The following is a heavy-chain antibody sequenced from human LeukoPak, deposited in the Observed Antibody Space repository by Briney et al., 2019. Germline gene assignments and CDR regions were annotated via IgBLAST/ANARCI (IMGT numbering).Heavy chain of an antibody. J-gene: IGHJ5*02. V-gene: IGHV1-46*01. Sequence: ASVKVSCKASGDTFTSYYIHWVRQAPGQGLEWMGIINPSGGSASYAQMFQGRLTVTRDTSTSTVYMELSSLRSEDTAVYYCARDPGLERIAARNWFDPWGQGTLVTVSS. D-gene: IGHD6-6*01. CDR2: INPSGGSA. CDR3: ARDPGLERIAARNWFDP. CDR1: GDTFTSYY.